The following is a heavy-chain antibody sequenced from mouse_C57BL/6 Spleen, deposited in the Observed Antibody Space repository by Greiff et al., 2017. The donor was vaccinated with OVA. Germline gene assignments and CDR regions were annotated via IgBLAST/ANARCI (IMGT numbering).Heavy chain of an antibody. D-gene: IGHD1-1*01. CDR3: ARYYYGSSSFYYAMDY. CDR2: IYPRDGDT. CDR1: GYAFSSYW. V-gene: IGHV1-80*01. Sequence: LQESGAELVKPGASVKISCKASGYAFSSYWMNWVKQRPGKGLEWIGQIYPRDGDTNYNGKFKGKATLTADKSSSTAYMQLSSLTSEDSAVYFCARYYYGSSSFYYAMDYGGQGTSVTVSS. J-gene: IGHJ4*01.